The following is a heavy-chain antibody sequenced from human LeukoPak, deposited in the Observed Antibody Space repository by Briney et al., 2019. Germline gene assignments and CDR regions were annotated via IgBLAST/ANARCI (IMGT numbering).Heavy chain of an antibody. J-gene: IGHJ4*02. V-gene: IGHV3-48*03. D-gene: IGHD3-3*01. CDR1: GFTFSNYE. CDR2: ISSGGITI. CDR3: ARGVVIVGIDY. Sequence: GGSLRLSCAASGFTFSNYEMDWVRQAPGKGLGWVSYISSGGITINYADSVKGRFTISRDNAKNSLYLKMNSLSAEDTAAYYCARGVVIVGIDYWGQGTLVTVSS.